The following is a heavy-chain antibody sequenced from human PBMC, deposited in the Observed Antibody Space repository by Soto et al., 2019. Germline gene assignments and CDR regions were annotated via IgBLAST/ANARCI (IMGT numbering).Heavy chain of an antibody. CDR3: ARDVSRVRFLEWSPSFDP. V-gene: IGHV3-30-3*01. CDR2: INEDGSNK. CDR1: GLTLSSYW. J-gene: IGHJ5*02. D-gene: IGHD3-3*01. Sequence: GGSLTLSCAASGLTLSSYWLNWVRPAPGTGLEWVANINEDGSNKYDGDCVKGRFTISRDNSKNTLYLQMNSLRAEDTAVYYCARDVSRVRFLEWSPSFDPWGQGTLVTVSS.